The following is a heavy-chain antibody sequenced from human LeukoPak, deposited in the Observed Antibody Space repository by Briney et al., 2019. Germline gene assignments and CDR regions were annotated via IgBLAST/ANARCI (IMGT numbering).Heavy chain of an antibody. D-gene: IGHD5-24*01. CDR2: IKPNSGGT. CDR1: GYTFTDYY. CDR3: GRDGDGYNLGY. V-gene: IGHV1-2*02. J-gene: IGHJ4*02. Sequence: GASVKVSCKASGYTFTDYYPHWVRQAPGQGLEWMGWIKPNSGGTNYAQKFQVRVTMTRDTSISTAYMELSRLRSDDTAVYYCGRDGDGYNLGYWGQGTLVTVSS.